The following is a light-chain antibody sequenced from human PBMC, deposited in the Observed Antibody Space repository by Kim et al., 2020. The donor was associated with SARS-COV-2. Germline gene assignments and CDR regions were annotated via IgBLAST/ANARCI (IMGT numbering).Light chain of an antibody. V-gene: IGLV2-11*03. CDR1: SSDVGAYNY. CDR3: CSYARGSIYV. Sequence: GQYVTISCTGTSSDVGAYNYVSWYKQHPGKGPKLMIYDVNTRSSGVPDRFSGSKSANTASLTISGLQAEDEAEYYCCSYARGSIYVFGTGTKVTVL. CDR2: DVN. J-gene: IGLJ1*01.